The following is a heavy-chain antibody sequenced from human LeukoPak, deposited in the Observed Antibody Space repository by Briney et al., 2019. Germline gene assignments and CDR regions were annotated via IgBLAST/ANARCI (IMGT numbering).Heavy chain of an antibody. CDR3: AREATVVVPAAIERWFDP. V-gene: IGHV4-30-4*01. D-gene: IGHD2-2*02. Sequence: SQTLSLTCAVSGGSISSGDYYWSWIRQPPGKGLEWIGYIYYSGSTYYNPSLKSRVTISVDTSKNQFSLKLSSATAADTAVYYCAREATVVVPAAIERWFDPWGQGTLVTVSS. CDR2: IYYSGST. CDR1: GGSISSGDYY. J-gene: IGHJ5*02.